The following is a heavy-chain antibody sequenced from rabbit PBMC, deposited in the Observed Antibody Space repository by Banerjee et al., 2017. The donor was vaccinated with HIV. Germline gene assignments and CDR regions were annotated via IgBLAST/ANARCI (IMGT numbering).Heavy chain of an antibody. CDR1: GFTISSNYY. Sequence: QSLEESGGDLVKPGASLTLTCTASGFTISSNYYMCWVRQAPGKGLEWIACIYGSSSGGTWYASWVKGRFTISKTSSTTVTLQMTSLTAADTATYFCARWGAVAGSSDLWGPGTLVTVS. V-gene: IGHV1S40*01. D-gene: IGHD8-1*01. J-gene: IGHJ4*01. CDR2: IYGSSSGGT. CDR3: ARWGAVAGSSDL.